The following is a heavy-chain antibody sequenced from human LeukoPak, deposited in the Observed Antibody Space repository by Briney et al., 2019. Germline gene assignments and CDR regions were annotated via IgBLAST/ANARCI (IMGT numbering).Heavy chain of an antibody. Sequence: GGSLRLSCAASGFTFSSYSMNWVRQAPGKGLEWVSSISSSSSYIYYADSVKGRFTISRDNAKNSLYLQMNSLRAEDTAVYYCAVGSGSSWYPIYWGQGTLVTVSS. J-gene: IGHJ4*02. CDR2: ISSSSSYI. CDR3: AVGSGSSWYPIY. D-gene: IGHD6-13*01. CDR1: GFTFSSYS. V-gene: IGHV3-21*01.